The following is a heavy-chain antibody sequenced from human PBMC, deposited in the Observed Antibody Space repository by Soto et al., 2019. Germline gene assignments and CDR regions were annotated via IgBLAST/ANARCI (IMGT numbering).Heavy chain of an antibody. Sequence: PGGSLRLSXAASGFTFSSYAMSWVRQAPGKGLEWVSAISGSGGSAYYADSVKGRFTISRDNSKNTLYLQMNSLRAEDTAVYYCSKDSSGYYGVFDYWGQGTLVTVSS. J-gene: IGHJ4*02. CDR1: GFTFSSYA. CDR3: SKDSSGYYGVFDY. D-gene: IGHD3-22*01. V-gene: IGHV3-23*01. CDR2: ISGSGGSA.